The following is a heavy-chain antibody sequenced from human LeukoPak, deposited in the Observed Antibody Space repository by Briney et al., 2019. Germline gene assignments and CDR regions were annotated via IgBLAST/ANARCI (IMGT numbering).Heavy chain of an antibody. CDR3: TRYYYDGSGYNEAFDV. V-gene: IGHV3-72*01. D-gene: IGHD3-22*01. CDR1: GFSFIDHY. J-gene: IGHJ3*01. Sequence: PGGSLRLSCGVSGFSFIDHYMDWVRQSPGKGLEWVGRSRNQAHSYTTEYAPSVKDRLIISRDTSRNSLYLQMNSLKTEDTAVYYCTRYYYDGSGYNEAFDVWGQGTMVSVSS. CDR2: SRNQAHSYTT.